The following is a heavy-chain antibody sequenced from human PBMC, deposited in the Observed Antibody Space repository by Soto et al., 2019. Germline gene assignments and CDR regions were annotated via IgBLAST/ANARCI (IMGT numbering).Heavy chain of an antibody. Sequence: SETLSLTCTVSGGSVSSGSYYWSWIRQPPGKGLEWIGYMYNSGSTNYNPSLKSRVIISVDTSKNQFSLKLSSVTAADTAVYYCARVSSGWYYFDYWGQGTLVTVS. CDR3: ARVSSGWYYFDY. J-gene: IGHJ4*02. V-gene: IGHV4-61*01. CDR2: MYNSGST. CDR1: GGSVSSGSYY. D-gene: IGHD6-19*01.